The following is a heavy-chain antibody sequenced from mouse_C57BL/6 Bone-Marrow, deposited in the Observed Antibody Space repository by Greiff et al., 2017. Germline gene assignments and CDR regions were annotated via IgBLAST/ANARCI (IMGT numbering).Heavy chain of an antibody. CDR1: GYAFSSYW. J-gene: IGHJ2*01. Sequence: QVQLQQSGAELVKPGASVKISCKASGYAFSSYWMNWVKQRPGKGLEWIGQIYPGDGDTNYNGKFKGKATLTADKSSSTAYMQLSSLTSEDSAVYFCAREVLPSYFDYWGQGTTLTVSS. D-gene: IGHD6-1*01. V-gene: IGHV1-80*01. CDR2: IYPGDGDT. CDR3: AREVLPSYFDY.